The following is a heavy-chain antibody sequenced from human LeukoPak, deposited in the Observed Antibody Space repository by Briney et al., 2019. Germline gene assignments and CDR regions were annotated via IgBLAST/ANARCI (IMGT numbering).Heavy chain of an antibody. Sequence: GGSLRLSCAASGFTFSNCAMQWVRQAPGRRLEFVSAIGRDGAGPYYADSVKGRFTLSRDNSKNTLYLQMCSLRPEDMAVYYCRFVVATSDRDYWGQGTLVTVSS. V-gene: IGHV3-64*02. CDR1: GFTFSNCA. J-gene: IGHJ4*02. CDR3: RFVVATSDRDY. CDR2: IGRDGAGP. D-gene: IGHD1/OR15-1a*01.